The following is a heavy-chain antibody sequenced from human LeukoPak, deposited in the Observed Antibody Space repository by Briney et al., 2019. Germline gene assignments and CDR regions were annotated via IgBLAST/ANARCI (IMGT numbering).Heavy chain of an antibody. CDR3: ARGYSGTYRSDY. J-gene: IGHJ4*02. CDR1: GFTFSSYW. CDR2: INGDGSST. Sequence: GGSLRLSCAASGFTFSSYWMHWVRQAPGKGLVWVSRINGDGSSTTYADSVKGRFTIFRDNAKNTLYLQMNSLRAEDTAVYYCARGYSGTYRSDYWGQGILVTVSS. V-gene: IGHV3-74*01. D-gene: IGHD1-26*01.